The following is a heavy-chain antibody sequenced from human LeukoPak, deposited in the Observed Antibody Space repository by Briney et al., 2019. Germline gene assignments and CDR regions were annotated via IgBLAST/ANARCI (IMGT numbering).Heavy chain of an antibody. Sequence: GGSLRLSCVASGFSFSHYTMNWVRQAPGKGLEWVSSISSSSGYMYYADSVKGRFTISRDNAKNSLYLQMDSLRAEDTAVYYCAVLGGSGHSFFWGQGTLVTVSS. CDR2: ISSSSGYM. CDR3: AVLGGSGHSFF. J-gene: IGHJ4*02. V-gene: IGHV3-21*01. D-gene: IGHD3-22*01. CDR1: GFSFSHYT.